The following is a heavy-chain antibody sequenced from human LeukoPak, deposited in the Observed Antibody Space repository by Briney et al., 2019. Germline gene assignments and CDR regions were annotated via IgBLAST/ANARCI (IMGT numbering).Heavy chain of an antibody. Sequence: GASVKVSCKASGGTFSSYAISWVRQAPGQGLEWMGGIIPIFGTANYAQKFQGRVTITADESTSTAYMELSSLRSEDTAVYYCAGVDPVILPRVDYYYYYYMDVWGKGTTVTVSS. J-gene: IGHJ6*03. CDR1: GGTFSSYA. CDR3: AGVDPVILPRVDYYYYYYMDV. V-gene: IGHV1-69*13. CDR2: IIPIFGTA. D-gene: IGHD2-15*01.